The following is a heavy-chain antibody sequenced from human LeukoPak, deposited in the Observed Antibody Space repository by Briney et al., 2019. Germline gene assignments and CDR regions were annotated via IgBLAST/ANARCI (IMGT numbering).Heavy chain of an antibody. CDR3: AKGSREWELLDAFDI. J-gene: IGHJ3*02. D-gene: IGHD1-26*01. V-gene: IGHV3-23*01. Sequence: PGGSLRLSCVASGFTFSSYGMSWVRQAPGKGLEWVSGISGSGVRTDYADSVKGRFTLSRDNAKNTLYLQMNSLRAEDTAVYYCAKGSREWELLDAFDIWGQGTMVTVS. CDR2: ISGSGVRT. CDR1: GFTFSSYG.